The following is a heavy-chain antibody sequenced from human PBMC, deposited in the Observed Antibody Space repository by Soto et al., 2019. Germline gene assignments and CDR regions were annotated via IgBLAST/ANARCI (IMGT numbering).Heavy chain of an antibody. CDR1: GFTFSSYA. CDR3: AKGTHDFLTGYSYYFDN. D-gene: IGHD3-9*01. CDR2: IGRDTTTK. V-gene: IGHV3-23*01. J-gene: IGHJ4*02. Sequence: EVHLLESGGGLVQPGGSLRLSCAASGFTFSSYAMSWVRLAPGKGLEWVSIIGRDTTTKYYADSVKGWFTISRDNSKNTLYLQMNSLRAEDTAVYYCAKGTHDFLTGYSYYFDNWGQGTLVTVSS.